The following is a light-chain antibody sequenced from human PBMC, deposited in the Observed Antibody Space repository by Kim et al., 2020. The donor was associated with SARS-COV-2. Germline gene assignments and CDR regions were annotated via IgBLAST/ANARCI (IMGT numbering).Light chain of an antibody. CDR1: KLGDKY. Sequence: YELTQPPSVSVSPGQTASITCSGDKLGDKYACWYQQKPGQSPVLVIYQASKRPSGIPERFSGSNSGNTATLTISGTQAMDEADYYCQAWDRSTVVFGGG. CDR2: QAS. CDR3: QAWDRSTVV. V-gene: IGLV3-1*01. J-gene: IGLJ2*01.